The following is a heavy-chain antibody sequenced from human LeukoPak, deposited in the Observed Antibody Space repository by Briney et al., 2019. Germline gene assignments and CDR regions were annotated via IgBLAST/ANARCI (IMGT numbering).Heavy chain of an antibody. CDR1: GGSISSYY. CDR3: ARGAPYYMDV. Sequence: SETLSLTCTVSGGSISSYYWSWFRQPPGKGLEWIGYIFYSGSTNYNPSLKSRVTISVDTSKNQFSLKLSSVTAADTAVYYCARGAPYYMDVWGKGTTVTVSS. V-gene: IGHV4-59*01. CDR2: IFYSGST. J-gene: IGHJ6*03.